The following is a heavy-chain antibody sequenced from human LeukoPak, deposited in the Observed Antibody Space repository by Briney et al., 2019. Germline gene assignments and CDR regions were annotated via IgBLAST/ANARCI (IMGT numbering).Heavy chain of an antibody. CDR2: ISYDGSNK. Sequence: PERSLRLSCAASGFTFSSYAMHWVRQAPGKGLEWVAVISYDGSNKYYADSVKGRFTISRDNSKNTLYLQMNSLRAEDTAVYYCARDVEGGTTAYFDYWGQGTLVTVSS. CDR3: ARDVEGGTTAYFDY. D-gene: IGHD4-11*01. CDR1: GFTFSSYA. V-gene: IGHV3-30-3*01. J-gene: IGHJ4*02.